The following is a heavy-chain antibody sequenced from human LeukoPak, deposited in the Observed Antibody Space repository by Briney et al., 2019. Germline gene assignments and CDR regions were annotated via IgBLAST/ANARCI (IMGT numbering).Heavy chain of an antibody. CDR2: ISAYNGNT. J-gene: IGHJ6*02. V-gene: IGHV1-18*01. CDR1: GYTFTSYG. D-gene: IGHD1-1*01. Sequence: ASVTVSCKASGYTFTSYGISWVRQAPGQGLEWMGWISAYNGNTNYAQKLQGRVTMTTDTSTSTAYMELRSLRSDDTAVYYCARGNRATPPRSNIMDVWGQGTTVTVSS. CDR3: ARGNRATPPRSNIMDV.